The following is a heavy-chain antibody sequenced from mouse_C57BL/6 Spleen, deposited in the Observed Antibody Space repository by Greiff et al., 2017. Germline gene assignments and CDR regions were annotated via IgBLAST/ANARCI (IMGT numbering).Heavy chain of an antibody. CDR3: ASLYEGYYEGFCAY. J-gene: IGHJ3*01. CDR1: GYSFTGYY. CDR2: INPSTGGT. V-gene: IGHV1-42*01. Sequence: VQLKQSGPELVKPGASVKISCKASGYSFTGYYMNWVKQSPGKSLEWIGEINPSTGGTTYNQKFKAKATLTVDKSSSTAYMQLKSLTSEDSAVKYGASLYEGYYEGFCAYGGQGTLVTVSA. D-gene: IGHD2-3*01.